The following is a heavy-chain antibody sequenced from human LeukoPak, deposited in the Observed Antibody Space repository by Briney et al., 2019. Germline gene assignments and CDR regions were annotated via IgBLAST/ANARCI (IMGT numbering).Heavy chain of an antibody. CDR3: ARGVYGEGNWFDP. CDR1: GGTFSSYA. V-gene: IGHV1-2*02. Sequence: ASVKVSCKASGGTFSSYAISWVRQAPGQGLEWMGWINPNSGGTNYAQKFQGRVTMTRDTSISTAYMELSRLRSDDTAVYYCARGVYGEGNWFDPWGQGTLVTVSS. J-gene: IGHJ5*02. CDR2: INPNSGGT. D-gene: IGHD2-8*01.